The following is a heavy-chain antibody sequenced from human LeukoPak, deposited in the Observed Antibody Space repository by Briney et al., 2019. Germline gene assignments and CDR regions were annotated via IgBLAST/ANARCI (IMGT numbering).Heavy chain of an antibody. CDR3: TKGRSNHY. J-gene: IGHJ4*02. Sequence: GGSLRLSCAASGFTFSDFWMGWVRQAPGKGLEWVANINQGGSESYYVDSVKGRFTISRDNAKKSLFLQMNSLRAGDTAVYYCTKGRSNHYWGQGTLVTVST. V-gene: IGHV3-7*01. CDR1: GFTFSDFW. CDR2: INQGGSES. D-gene: IGHD4-11*01.